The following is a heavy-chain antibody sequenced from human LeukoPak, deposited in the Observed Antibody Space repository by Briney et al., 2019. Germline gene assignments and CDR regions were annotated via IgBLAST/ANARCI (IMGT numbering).Heavy chain of an antibody. Sequence: GGSLRLSCAASGFTFSSDWMSWVRQAPGKGLEWVAHIKQDGSEKYYEDSAKGRCTISRDNAKNSVYLQMNSLRAEDTAVYYCARSGSSSLWYFDYWGQGALVTVSS. V-gene: IGHV3-7*01. CDR2: IKQDGSEK. D-gene: IGHD6-13*01. CDR3: ARSGSSSLWYFDY. CDR1: GFTFSSDW. J-gene: IGHJ4*02.